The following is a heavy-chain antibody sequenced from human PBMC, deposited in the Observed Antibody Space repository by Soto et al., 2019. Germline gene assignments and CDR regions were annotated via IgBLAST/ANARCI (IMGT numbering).Heavy chain of an antibody. CDR3: ARASVGATPVFDY. V-gene: IGHV3-30*19. D-gene: IGHD1-26*01. J-gene: IGHJ4*02. CDR2: ISYDGSNK. Sequence: QVQLVESGGGVVQPGRSLRLSCAASGFTFSSYGMHWVRQAPGKGLEWVAVISYDGSNKYYADSVKGRFTISRDNSKNTLYLQMNSLRAEDTAVYYCARASVGATPVFDYWGQGTLVTVSS. CDR1: GFTFSSYG.